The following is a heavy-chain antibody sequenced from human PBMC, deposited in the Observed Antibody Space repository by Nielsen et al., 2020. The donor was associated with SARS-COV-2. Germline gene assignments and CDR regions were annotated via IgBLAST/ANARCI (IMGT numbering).Heavy chain of an antibody. CDR3: ARVGSSGYFRHYFDY. CDR1: GGSISSSSYY. CDR2: IYYSGST. Sequence: SETLSLTCTVSGGSISSSSYYWGWIRQPPGKGLEWIGSIYYSGSTYYNPSLKSRVTISVDTSKNQFSLKLSSVTAADTAVYYCARVGSSGYFRHYFDYWGQGTLVTVSS. V-gene: IGHV4-39*07. J-gene: IGHJ4*02. D-gene: IGHD3-22*01.